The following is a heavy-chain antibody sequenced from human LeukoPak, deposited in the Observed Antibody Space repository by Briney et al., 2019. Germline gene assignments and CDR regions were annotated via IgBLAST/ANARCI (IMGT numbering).Heavy chain of an antibody. J-gene: IGHJ4*02. Sequence: SETLSLTCTLSGGSIKSSDYYWACLRPSPGKGLVGIGTIYCSGSTYYNTPLKCRLTFSVDTSNTHFSLSLASVPASDTGLYFCARQGNRSPFDLWGQGILVSISS. V-gene: IGHV4-39*01. CDR3: ARQGNRSPFDL. CDR2: IYCSGST. CDR1: GGSIKSSDYY. D-gene: IGHD3-9*01.